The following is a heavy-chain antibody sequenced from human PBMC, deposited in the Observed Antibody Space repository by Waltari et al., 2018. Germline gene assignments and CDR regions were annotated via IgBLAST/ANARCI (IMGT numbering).Heavy chain of an antibody. CDR2: IYYSGST. J-gene: IGHJ6*03. CDR1: GGSISSSSYY. D-gene: IGHD2-2*01. V-gene: IGHV4-39*07. CDR3: ARGLVAYCSSTSCYSEYMDV. Sequence: QLQLQESGPGLVKPSETLSLTCTVSGGSISSSSYYWGWIRQPPGKGRGWIVSIYYSGSTYYNPSLKSRVTISVDTSKNQFSLKLSSVTAADTAVYYCARGLVAYCSSTSCYSEYMDVWGKGTTVTVSS.